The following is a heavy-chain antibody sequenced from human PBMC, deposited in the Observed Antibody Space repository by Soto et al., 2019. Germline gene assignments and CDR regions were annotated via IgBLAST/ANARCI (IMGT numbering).Heavy chain of an antibody. CDR1: GFTFTSSA. J-gene: IGHJ4*02. CDR3: AALYHSSGYVDY. D-gene: IGHD3-22*01. CDR2: IVVGSGNT. V-gene: IGHV1-58*01. Sequence: ASVKVSCKASGFTFTSSAVQWVRQARGQRLEWIGWIVVGSGNTNYAQKFQERVTITRDMSTSTAYMELSGLRSEDTAVYYCAALYHSSGYVDYSGQGTLVTVCS.